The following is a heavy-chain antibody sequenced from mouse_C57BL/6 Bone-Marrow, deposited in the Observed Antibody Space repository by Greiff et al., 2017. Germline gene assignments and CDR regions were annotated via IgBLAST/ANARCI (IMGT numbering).Heavy chain of an antibody. CDR3: TGQRSWFAY. V-gene: IGHV6-3*01. J-gene: IGHJ3*01. CDR1: GFTFSNYW. D-gene: IGHD1-1*01. CDR2: IRLKSDNYAT. Sequence: EVKLMESGGGLVQPGGSMKLSCVASGFTFSNYWMNWVRQSPEKGLEWVAQIRLKSDNYATHYAESVKGRFTISRDDSKSSVYLQMNNLRAEDTGIYYCTGQRSWFAYWGQGTLVTVSA.